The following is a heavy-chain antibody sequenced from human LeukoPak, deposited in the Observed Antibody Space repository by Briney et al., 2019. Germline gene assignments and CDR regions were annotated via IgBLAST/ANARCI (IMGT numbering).Heavy chain of an antibody. Sequence: GGSLRLSCAASGFIFDNYAMSWVRQAPGMGLEWVSVIRGSGSSTYYADSVKGRFTISRDNSNNTLYLQMNSLRADDTAVYYCARKVGGVNSFDYWGQGTLVTVSS. CDR1: GFIFDNYA. CDR3: ARKVGGVNSFDY. J-gene: IGHJ4*02. D-gene: IGHD3-16*01. V-gene: IGHV3-23*01. CDR2: IRGSGSST.